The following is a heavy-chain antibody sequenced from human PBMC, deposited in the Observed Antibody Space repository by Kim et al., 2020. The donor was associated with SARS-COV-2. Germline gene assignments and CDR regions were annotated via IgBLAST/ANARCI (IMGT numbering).Heavy chain of an antibody. J-gene: IGHJ4*02. Sequence: TYYPEYLKGRFTKSRKNYQNTLYLQMNRLRAEDTAVYYCARARALQHFDYWGQGTLVTVSS. V-gene: IGHV3-53*01. CDR2: T. CDR3: ARARALQHFDY.